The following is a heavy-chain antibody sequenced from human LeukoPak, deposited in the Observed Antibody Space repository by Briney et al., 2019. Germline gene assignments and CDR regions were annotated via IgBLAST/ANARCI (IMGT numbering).Heavy chain of an antibody. CDR2: ISGSGGST. CDR1: GFTFSSYA. D-gene: IGHD5-18*01. V-gene: IGHV3-23*01. Sequence: PGGSLRLSCAASGFTFSSYAMSWVRQAPGKGLEWVSAISGSGGSTYYADSAKGRFTISRDNSKNTLYLQMNSLRAEDTAVYYCAKVVFKQLWLRSYSMDVWGQGTTVTVSS. CDR3: AKVVFKQLWLRSYSMDV. J-gene: IGHJ6*02.